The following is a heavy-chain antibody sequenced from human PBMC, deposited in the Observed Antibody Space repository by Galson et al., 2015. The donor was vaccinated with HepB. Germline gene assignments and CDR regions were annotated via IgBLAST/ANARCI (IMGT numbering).Heavy chain of an antibody. CDR1: GFTFSSYS. D-gene: IGHD4-17*01. CDR2: ISSSSSTI. J-gene: IGHJ4*02. Sequence: SLRLSCAASGFTFSSYSMNWVRQAPGKGLEWVSYISSSSSTIYYADSVKGRFTISRDNAKNSLYLQMNSLRAEDTAVYYCARGLDYGDLPHYFDYWGQGTLVTVSS. V-gene: IGHV3-48*01. CDR3: ARGLDYGDLPHYFDY.